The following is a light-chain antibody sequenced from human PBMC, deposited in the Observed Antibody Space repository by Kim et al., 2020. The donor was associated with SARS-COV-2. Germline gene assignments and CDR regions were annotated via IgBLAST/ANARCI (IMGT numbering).Light chain of an antibody. CDR3: QQYNYYPYT. Sequence: DIQMTQSPSTLSASVGDRVTNTCRASQSINSWLAWYQQKPGKAPKLLIYAASSLESGVPSRFSGSASGTEFTLTITSLQPDDFATYYCQQYNYYPYTFGQGTKLEI. CDR2: AAS. V-gene: IGKV1-5*01. J-gene: IGKJ2*01. CDR1: QSINSW.